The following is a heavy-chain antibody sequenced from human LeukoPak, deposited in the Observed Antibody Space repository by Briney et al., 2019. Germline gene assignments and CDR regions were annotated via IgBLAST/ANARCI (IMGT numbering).Heavy chain of an antibody. CDR1: GGTFSSYA. Sequence: GASVKVSCKASGGTFSSYAISWVRQAPGQGLEWMGGIIPIFGTANYAQKFQGGVTITADESTSTAYMELSSLRSEDTAVYYCARVKAGYYGSGSYYLDYWGQGTLVTVSS. CDR2: IIPIFGTA. J-gene: IGHJ4*02. D-gene: IGHD3-10*01. CDR3: ARVKAGYYGSGSYYLDY. V-gene: IGHV1-69*13.